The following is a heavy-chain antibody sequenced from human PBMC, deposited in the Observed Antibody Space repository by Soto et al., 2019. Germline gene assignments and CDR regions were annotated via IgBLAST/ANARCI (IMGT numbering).Heavy chain of an antibody. CDR3: ALGPGWFGEFSLDY. CDR2: IYSGGST. Sequence: QVQLQEWGPGLVKPSETLSLTCTVSGGSINTYYWSWIRQAAGKGLAWIGRIYSGGSTNYKPSLISRVSVSVDMSKNQFSLRLSSVTAEDTAVYYCALGPGWFGEFSLDYWGHGTLVTVSS. D-gene: IGHD3-10*01. J-gene: IGHJ4*01. CDR1: GGSINTYY. V-gene: IGHV4-4*07.